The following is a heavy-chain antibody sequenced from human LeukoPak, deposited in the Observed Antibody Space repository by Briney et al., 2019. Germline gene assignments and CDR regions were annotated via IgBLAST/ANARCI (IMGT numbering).Heavy chain of an antibody. D-gene: IGHD6-19*01. CDR1: GLTVSSNY. CDR2: IYSGGST. Sequence: GGTLRLSCAASGLTVSSNYMSWVRQAPGKGLEWVSVIYSGGSTYYADSMKGRFTISRDNSKNTLYLQMNSLRPEDTAVYYCARDMSAVTGARAFDIWGQGTMVTVSS. CDR3: ARDMSAVTGARAFDI. V-gene: IGHV3-66*01. J-gene: IGHJ3*02.